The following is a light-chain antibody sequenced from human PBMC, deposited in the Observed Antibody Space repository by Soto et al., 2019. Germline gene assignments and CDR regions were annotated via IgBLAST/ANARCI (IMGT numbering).Light chain of an antibody. CDR3: QQYYSTPLT. J-gene: IGKJ4*01. V-gene: IGKV4-1*01. CDR1: QNLLYNSNHKTY. Sequence: DIVMTQSPDSLAVSLGERATINCKSSQNLLYNSNHKTYLTWFQQKAGQPPKLLIYWASSRESGVPDRFSGSGSGTDFTHSISSLQAEDVAVYYCQQYYSTPLTFGGGTKVEI. CDR2: WAS.